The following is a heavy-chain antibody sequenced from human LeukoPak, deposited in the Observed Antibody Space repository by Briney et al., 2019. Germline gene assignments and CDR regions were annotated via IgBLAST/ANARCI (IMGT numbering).Heavy chain of an antibody. CDR3: ASQRGLDYGDYGWFDP. J-gene: IGHJ5*02. CDR2: IYYSGST. Sequence: SETLSLTCTVSGGSISSSSYYWGWIRQPPGKGLEWIGSIYYSGSTYYNPSLKSRVTISVDTSKNQFSLKLSSVTAADTAVYYCASQRGLDYGDYGWFDPWGQGTLVTVSS. D-gene: IGHD4-17*01. V-gene: IGHV4-39*07. CDR1: GGSISSSSYY.